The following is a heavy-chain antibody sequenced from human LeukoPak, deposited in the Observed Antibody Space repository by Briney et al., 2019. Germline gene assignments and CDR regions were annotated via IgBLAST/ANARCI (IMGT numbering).Heavy chain of an antibody. D-gene: IGHD3-10*01. V-gene: IGHV3-33*01. J-gene: IGHJ4*02. CDR3: ARERPIITYFDY. CDR2: VWSDGTNK. CDR1: GFTFSSYG. Sequence: GRSLRLSCAASGFTFSSYGIHWVRQAPGKGLEWVAVVWSDGTNKYYADSVKGRFTISRDNFKNTLSLQMNSLRAEDTAVYYCARERPIITYFDYWGQGTLVTVSS.